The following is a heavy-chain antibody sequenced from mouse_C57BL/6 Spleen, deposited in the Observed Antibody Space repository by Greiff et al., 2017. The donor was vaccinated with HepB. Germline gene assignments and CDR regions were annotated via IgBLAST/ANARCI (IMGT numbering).Heavy chain of an antibody. D-gene: IGHD4-1*01. Sequence: DVQLQESGPGLVKPSQSLSLTCSVTGYSITSGYYWNWIRQFPGNKLAWMGYISYDGSNNYNPSLKNRISITRDTAKNQFFLKLNSVTTEDTATYYCATGYFDYWGQGTTLTVSS. CDR2: ISYDGSN. CDR1: GYSITSGYY. CDR3: ATGYFDY. J-gene: IGHJ2*01. V-gene: IGHV3-6*01.